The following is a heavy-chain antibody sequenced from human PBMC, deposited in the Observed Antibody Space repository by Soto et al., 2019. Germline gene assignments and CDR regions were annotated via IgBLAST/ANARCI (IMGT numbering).Heavy chain of an antibody. CDR1: GYTFTSYG. V-gene: IGHV1-18*01. Sequence: ASVKVSCKASGYTFTSYGISWVRQAPGQGLEWMGWISAYNGNTNYAQKLQGRVTMTTDTSTSTAYMELRSLRSDDTAVYYCARVNTIFGVERWFDPWGQGTLVTVSS. D-gene: IGHD3-3*01. CDR2: ISAYNGNT. J-gene: IGHJ5*02. CDR3: ARVNTIFGVERWFDP.